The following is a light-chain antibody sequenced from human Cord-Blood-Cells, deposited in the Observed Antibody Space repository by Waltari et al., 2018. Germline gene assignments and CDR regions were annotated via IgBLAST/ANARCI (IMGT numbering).Light chain of an antibody. CDR1: QSISSW. CDR3: QQYNSYSRT. V-gene: IGKV1-5*01. J-gene: IGKJ1*01. CDR2: DAS. Sequence: DIQMTPSPSTLSASVGDRVTITCRASQSISSWLAWYQQKPGKAPKLLIYDASSLESGVPSRFSGSGSGTEFTLTISSLQPDDFATYYCQQYNSYSRTFGQGTKVESK.